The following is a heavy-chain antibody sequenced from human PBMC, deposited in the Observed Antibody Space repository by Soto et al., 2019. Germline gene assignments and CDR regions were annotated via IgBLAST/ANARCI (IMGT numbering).Heavy chain of an antibody. CDR1: GGTFSSYA. D-gene: IGHD2-2*01. CDR2: IIPIFGTA. V-gene: IGHV1-69*13. J-gene: IGHJ5*02. CDR3: ARGREEDSHKYQLAQYNWFDP. Sequence: GASVKVSCKASGGTFSSYAISWVRQAPGQGLEWMGGIIPIFGTANYAQKFQGRVTITADESTSTAYMELSSLRSEDTAVYYCARGREEDSHKYQLAQYNWFDPWGQGTLVTVSS.